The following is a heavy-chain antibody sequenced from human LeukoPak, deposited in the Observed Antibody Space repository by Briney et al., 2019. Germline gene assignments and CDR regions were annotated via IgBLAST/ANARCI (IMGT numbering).Heavy chain of an antibody. CDR2: IIPIFGTA. CDR3: ARDYDSSGYSPIAFDY. J-gene: IGHJ4*02. V-gene: IGHV1-69*05. D-gene: IGHD3-22*01. CDR1: GGTFSSYA. Sequence: SVKVSCRASGGTFSSYAISWVRQAPGQGLEWMGRIIPIFGTANYAQKFQGRVTITTDESTSTAYMELSSLRSEDTAVYYCARDYDSSGYSPIAFDYWGQGTLVTVSS.